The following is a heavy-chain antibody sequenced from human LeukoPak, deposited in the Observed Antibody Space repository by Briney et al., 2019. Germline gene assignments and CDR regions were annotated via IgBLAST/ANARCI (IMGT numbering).Heavy chain of an antibody. CDR3: AKDSGSSGYHLFDY. CDR1: GFTFSSYG. CDR2: ISYDGSNK. V-gene: IGHV3-30*18. J-gene: IGHJ4*02. Sequence: PGGSLRLSCAASGFTFSSYGMHWVRQAPGKGLEWVAVISYDGSNKYYADSVKGRFTISRDHSKNTLYLQMNSLRAEDTAVYYCAKDSGSSGYHLFDYWGQGTLVTVSS. D-gene: IGHD3-22*01.